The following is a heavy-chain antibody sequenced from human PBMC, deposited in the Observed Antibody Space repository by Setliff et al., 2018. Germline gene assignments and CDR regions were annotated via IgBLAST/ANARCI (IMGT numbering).Heavy chain of an antibody. V-gene: IGHV1-46*01. CDR3: ARGAFGNGLNFRYFDY. CDR1: GYTFSGYY. J-gene: IGHJ4*02. D-gene: IGHD3-16*01. Sequence: ASVKVSCKASGYTFSGYYIHWVRQAPGQGLDWMGVLNPSGGGTEFAEKFQGRLTVTRDTSTSTVYMELSSLRSEDTAVYYCARGAFGNGLNFRYFDYWGQGTLVTVSS. CDR2: LNPSGGGT.